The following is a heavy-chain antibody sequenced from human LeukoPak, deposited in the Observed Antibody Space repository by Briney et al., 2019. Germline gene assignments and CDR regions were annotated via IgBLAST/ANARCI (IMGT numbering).Heavy chain of an antibody. CDR3: ARRSCSGGSCYNAFDI. Sequence: PGGSLRLSCAASGFTFSSYWMSRVRQAPGKGLEWVANIKQDGSEKYYVDSVKGRFTISRDHAKNSLYLQMNRLRAEDTAVYYCARRSCSGGSCYNAFDIWGQGTMVTVSS. CDR2: IKQDGSEK. D-gene: IGHD2-15*01. V-gene: IGHV3-7*03. CDR1: GFTFSSYW. J-gene: IGHJ3*02.